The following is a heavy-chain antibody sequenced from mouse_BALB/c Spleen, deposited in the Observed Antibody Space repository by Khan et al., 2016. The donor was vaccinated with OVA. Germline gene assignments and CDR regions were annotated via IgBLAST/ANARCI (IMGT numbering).Heavy chain of an antibody. J-gene: IGHJ2*01. CDR2: INPSTGYT. V-gene: IGHV1-7*01. Sequence: QVQLQQSGAELAKPGASVKMSCKASGYTFINYWILWVKQRPGQGLEWIGYINPSTGYTEYNQNFKDKSTLTADTSSSTAYMQLSSLTSEDSAGYYCARRGLRWDFDYWGQGTTLTVSS. D-gene: IGHD1-1*01. CDR1: GYTFINYW. CDR3: ARRGLRWDFDY.